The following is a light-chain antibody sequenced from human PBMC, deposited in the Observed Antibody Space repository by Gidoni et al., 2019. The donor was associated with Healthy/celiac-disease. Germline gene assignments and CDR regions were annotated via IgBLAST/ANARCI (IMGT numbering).Light chain of an antibody. CDR1: SSNIGAGYD. Sequence: GAPGQRVTISCTGSSSNIGAGYDVHWYQQLPGTAPKLLIYGNSNRPSGVPDRFSGSKSGTSASLAITGLQAEDEADYYCQSYDSSLSGVVFGGGTKLTVL. J-gene: IGLJ2*01. CDR3: QSYDSSLSGVV. V-gene: IGLV1-40*01. CDR2: GNS.